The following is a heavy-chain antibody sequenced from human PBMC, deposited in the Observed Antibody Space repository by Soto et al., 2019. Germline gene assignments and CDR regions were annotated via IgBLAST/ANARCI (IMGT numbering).Heavy chain of an antibody. D-gene: IGHD2-15*01. Sequence: GGSLRLSCAASGFTFSSYGMHWVRQAPGKGLEWVAVIWYDGSNKYYADSVKGRFTISRDNSKNTLYLQMNSLRAEDTAVYYCARDPIERHYCSGGSCSEYFQHWGQGTLVTVSS. CDR2: IWYDGSNK. J-gene: IGHJ1*01. CDR3: ARDPIERHYCSGGSCSEYFQH. CDR1: GFTFSSYG. V-gene: IGHV3-33*01.